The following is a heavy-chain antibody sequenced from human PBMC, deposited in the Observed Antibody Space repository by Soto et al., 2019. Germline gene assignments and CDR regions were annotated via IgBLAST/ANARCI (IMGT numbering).Heavy chain of an antibody. D-gene: IGHD4-17*01. CDR3: AKDPNGDYIGAFDD. Sequence: EVQLLESGGDLVQPGVSLRLSCVASGFDFSNYAVTWVRQAQGKGLEWVSSISRSSSVIYYADSVKGRFIISRDNSKNTLYLQMNSLRAEDTARYYCAKDPNGDYIGAFDDWGQGTLVTVSS. V-gene: IGHV3-23*01. CDR2: ISRSSSVI. J-gene: IGHJ4*02. CDR1: GFDFSNYA.